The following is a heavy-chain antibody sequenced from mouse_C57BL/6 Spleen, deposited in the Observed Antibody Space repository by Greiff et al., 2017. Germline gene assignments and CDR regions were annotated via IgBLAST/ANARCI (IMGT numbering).Heavy chain of an antibody. V-gene: IGHV1-69*01. CDR2: IDPSDSYT. CDR3: ARRGGYYAYAMDY. CDR1: GYTFTSYW. D-gene: IGHD2-3*01. Sequence: VQLQQPGAELVMPGASVKLSCKASGYTFTSYWMHWVKQRPGQGLEWIGEIDPSDSYTNYNQKFKGKSTLTVAKSSSTAYMQLSSLTSEDSAVYYGARRGGYYAYAMDYWGQGTSVTVSS. J-gene: IGHJ4*01.